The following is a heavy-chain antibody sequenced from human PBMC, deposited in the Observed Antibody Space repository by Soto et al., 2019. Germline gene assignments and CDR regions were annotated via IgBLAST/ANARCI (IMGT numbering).Heavy chain of an antibody. CDR1: GYTFTGYY. CDR2: INPNSGGT. J-gene: IGHJ6*02. V-gene: IGHV1-2*04. Sequence: VASVKVSCKASGYTFTGYYMHWVRQAPGQGLEWMGWINPNSGGTNYAQKFQGWVTMTRDTSISTAYMELSRLRSDDTAVYYCARDQGGSYFSQYYYYGMDVWGQGTTVTVSS. CDR3: ARDQGGSYFSQYYYYGMDV. D-gene: IGHD1-26*01.